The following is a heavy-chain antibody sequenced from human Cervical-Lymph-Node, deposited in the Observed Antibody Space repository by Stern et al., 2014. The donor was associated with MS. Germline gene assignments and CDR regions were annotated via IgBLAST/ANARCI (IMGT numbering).Heavy chain of an antibody. CDR1: GFSLSNARMG. CDR2: IFSNDEK. J-gene: IGHJ5*02. CDR3: ARIPYEAGIAAAGYGGYWFDP. D-gene: IGHD6-13*01. V-gene: IGHV2-26*01. Sequence: QITLKESGPVLVKPTETLTLTCTVSGFSLSNARMGVSWIRQPPGKALEWLAHIFSNDEKSHSTSLKSRLTIAKDTSKSQVVLTMTNMDPVDPATYYCARIPYEAGIAAAGYGGYWFDPWGQGTLVTVSS.